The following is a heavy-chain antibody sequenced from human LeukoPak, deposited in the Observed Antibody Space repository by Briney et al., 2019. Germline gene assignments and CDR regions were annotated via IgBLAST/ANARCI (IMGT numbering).Heavy chain of an antibody. V-gene: IGHV4-59*12. CDR3: AKDLGWLVMIGAFDI. J-gene: IGHJ3*02. CDR2: IYYSGST. CDR1: GGSISSYY. D-gene: IGHD6-19*01. Sequence: PSETLSLTCTVSGGSISSYYWSWIRQPPGKGLEWIGYIYYSGSTNYNPSLKSQVTISVDTSKNQFSLKLSSVTAADTAVYYCAKDLGWLVMIGAFDIWGQGTMVTVSS.